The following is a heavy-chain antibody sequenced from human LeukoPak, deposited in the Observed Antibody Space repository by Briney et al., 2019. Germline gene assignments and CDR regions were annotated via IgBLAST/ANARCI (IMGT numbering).Heavy chain of an antibody. CDR1: GGSISSYY. D-gene: IGHD3-22*01. Sequence: SKTLSLTCTVSGGSISSYYWSWIRQPPGKGLEWIGSIYYSGSTYYNPSLKSRVTISVDTSKDQFSLKLSSVTAADTAVYYCARLDSSGYKDAFDIWGQGTMVTVSS. CDR3: ARLDSSGYKDAFDI. CDR2: IYYSGST. J-gene: IGHJ3*02. V-gene: IGHV4-59*12.